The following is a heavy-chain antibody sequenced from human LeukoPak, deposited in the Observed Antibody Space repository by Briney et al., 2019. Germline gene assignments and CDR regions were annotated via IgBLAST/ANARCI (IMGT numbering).Heavy chain of an antibody. CDR2: IYSGGST. Sequence: GGSLRLSCAASGFTVSSNYMSWVRQAPGKGLEWVSVIYSGGSTYYADSVKGRFTISRDNSKNTLYLQMNSLRAEDTAVYYCAREAFLRGFDYWGQGTLVTVSS. CDR1: GFTVSSNY. J-gene: IGHJ4*02. V-gene: IGHV3-53*01. CDR3: AREAFLRGFDY.